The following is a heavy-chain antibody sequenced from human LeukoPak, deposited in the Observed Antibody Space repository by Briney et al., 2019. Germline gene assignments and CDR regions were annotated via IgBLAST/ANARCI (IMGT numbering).Heavy chain of an antibody. Sequence: SETLSLTCAVYNGSFSGYYWSWIRQSPGKGLEWIGEVNLDGDTNYNPSLRSRVSISIDTSKNHFYLNLRSVTAADTAVYNCARAAWNGGGGFDPWGQGTLVTVSS. CDR1: NGSFSGYY. V-gene: IGHV4-34*01. CDR3: ARAAWNGGGGFDP. CDR2: VNLDGDT. J-gene: IGHJ5*02. D-gene: IGHD3-16*01.